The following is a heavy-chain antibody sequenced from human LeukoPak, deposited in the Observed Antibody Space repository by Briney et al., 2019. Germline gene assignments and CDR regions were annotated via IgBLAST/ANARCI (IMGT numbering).Heavy chain of an antibody. D-gene: IGHD2-2*01. CDR1: GYTFTGYY. V-gene: IGHV1-2*02. CDR2: INPNSGGT. CDR3: ARGRVVVVPAVSWGYYYYYYMDV. J-gene: IGHJ6*03. Sequence: ASVKVSCKASGYTFTGYYMHWVRQAPGQGLEWMGWINPNSGGTNYAQKFQGRVTMTRDTSISTAYMELSRLRSDDTAVYYCARGRVVVVPAVSWGYYYYYYMDVWGKGTTVTVSS.